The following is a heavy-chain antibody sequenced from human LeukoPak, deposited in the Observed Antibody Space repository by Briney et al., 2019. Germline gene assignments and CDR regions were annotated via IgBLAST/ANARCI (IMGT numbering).Heavy chain of an antibody. V-gene: IGHV1-69-2*01. CDR2: VDPEDGET. Sequence: ASVKVSCKASGYTFTGYYMHWVQQAPGKGLEWMGLVDPEDGETIYAEKFQGRVTITADTSTDTAYMELSSLRSEDTAVYYCATVAGGYYFDYWGQGTLVTVSS. D-gene: IGHD3-16*01. J-gene: IGHJ4*02. CDR3: ATVAGGYYFDY. CDR1: GYTFTGYY.